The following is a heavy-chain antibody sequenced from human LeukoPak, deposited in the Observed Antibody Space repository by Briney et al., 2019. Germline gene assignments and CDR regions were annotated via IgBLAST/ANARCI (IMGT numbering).Heavy chain of an antibody. Sequence: SETLSLTCTVSGGSISSYYWSWIRQPPGKGLEWIGYIYTGGSTNYNPSLKSRVTISVDTSKNQFSLKLSSVTAADTAVYYCARHTSGYPIYYYYMDVWGKGTTVTVSS. J-gene: IGHJ6*03. CDR3: ARHTSGYPIYYYYMDV. V-gene: IGHV4-4*09. CDR2: IYTGGST. D-gene: IGHD3-3*01. CDR1: GGSISSYY.